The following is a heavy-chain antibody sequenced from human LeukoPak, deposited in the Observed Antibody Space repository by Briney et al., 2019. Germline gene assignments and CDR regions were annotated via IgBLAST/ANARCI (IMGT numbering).Heavy chain of an antibody. V-gene: IGHV3-48*03. J-gene: IGHJ3*01. CDR1: GLTFSSYE. Sequence: GGSLRLSCAASGLTFSSYEMNWVRQAPGKGLEWVSYITSSGNTIYYADSVKGRFTVSRDNAKNSLYLHIDSLRVEDTAVYYCARVSPYGFNALDVWGQGTLVSVSS. CDR2: ITSSGNTI. CDR3: ARVSPYGFNALDV. D-gene: IGHD3/OR15-3a*01.